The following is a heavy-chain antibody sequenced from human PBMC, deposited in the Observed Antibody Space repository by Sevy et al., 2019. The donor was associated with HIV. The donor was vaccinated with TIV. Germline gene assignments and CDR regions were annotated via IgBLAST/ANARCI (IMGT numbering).Heavy chain of an antibody. CDR1: GGSISAYH. CDR3: ARAPPVRSGDDSLNWFDP. J-gene: IGHJ5*02. D-gene: IGHD5-12*01. CDR2: IHYTGTT. V-gene: IGHV4-59*01. Sequence: SETLSLTCTVSGGSISAYHWSWIRQPPGKGLEYIGYIHYTGTTNYNPSLKSRVTISVDTCKNQFSLKLSSVTAADTALYYWARAPPVRSGDDSLNWFDPWGQGTLVTVSS.